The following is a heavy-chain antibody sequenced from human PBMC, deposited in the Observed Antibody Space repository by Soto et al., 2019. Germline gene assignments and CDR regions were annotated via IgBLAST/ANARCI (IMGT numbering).Heavy chain of an antibody. CDR1: GGSLSGYY. Sequence: SETLSLTCAVYGGSLSGYYWTWIRQPPGKGLEWIGDINHRGSTNSNPSLKSRVTISVDKSKNQFSLRLNSVTAADTAVYYCARDQLEGNWFDPWGQGTLVTVSS. V-gene: IGHV4-34*01. D-gene: IGHD1-1*01. CDR2: INHRGST. J-gene: IGHJ5*02. CDR3: ARDQLEGNWFDP.